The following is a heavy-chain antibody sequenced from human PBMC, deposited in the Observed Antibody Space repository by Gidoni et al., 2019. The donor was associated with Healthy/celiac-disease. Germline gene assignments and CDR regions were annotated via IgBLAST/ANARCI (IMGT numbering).Heavy chain of an antibody. V-gene: IGHV3-53*01. D-gene: IGHD6-6*01. CDR3: ARSENDPISFVPEYSSSPGAFDI. CDR2: IYSGGST. Sequence: EVQLVESGGGLIQPGGSLRLSCSAAGFNVTRNHVSWVGQAPGKGLEWVSVIYSGGSTYYADSVKGRFTISRDNSKNTLYLQMNSLRAEDTAVYYCARSENDPISFVPEYSSSPGAFDIWGQGTMVTVSS. CDR1: GFNVTRNH. J-gene: IGHJ3*02.